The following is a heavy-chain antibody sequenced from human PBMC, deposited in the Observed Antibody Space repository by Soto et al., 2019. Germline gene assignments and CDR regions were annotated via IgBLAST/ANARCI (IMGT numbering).Heavy chain of an antibody. Sequence: GGSLRLSCAASGFTFSSYAMHWVRQAPGKGLEWVAVISYDGSNKYYADSVKGRFTISRDNSKNTLYLQMNSLRAEDTAVYYCARDGYCSSTSCYHRTYYYYYGMDVWGQGTTVTVSS. CDR1: GFTFSSYA. CDR2: ISYDGSNK. J-gene: IGHJ6*02. D-gene: IGHD2-2*03. V-gene: IGHV3-30-3*01. CDR3: ARDGYCSSTSCYHRTYYYYYGMDV.